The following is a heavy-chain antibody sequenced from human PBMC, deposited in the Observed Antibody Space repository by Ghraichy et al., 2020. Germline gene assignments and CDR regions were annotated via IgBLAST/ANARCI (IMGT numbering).Heavy chain of an antibody. V-gene: IGHV4-34*01. Sequence: SQTLSLTCAVYGGSFSGYYWSWIRQPPGKGLEWIGEINHSGSTNYNPYLNSRVTISVDTSKNQFSLKLSSVTAADTAVYYCARGGGPGMTTPFLDYWGQGTLVTVSS. CDR1: GGSFSGYY. CDR2: INHSGST. D-gene: IGHD2/OR15-2a*01. CDR3: ARGGGPGMTTPFLDY. J-gene: IGHJ4*02.